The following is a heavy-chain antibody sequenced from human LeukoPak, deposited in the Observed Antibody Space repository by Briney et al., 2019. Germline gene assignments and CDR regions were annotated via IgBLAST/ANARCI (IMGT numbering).Heavy chain of an antibody. Sequence: GGSLRLSCAASGFTFSSYAMHWVRQAPGKGLEWVAVISYDGSNKYYADSVKGRFTISRDNSKNTLYLQMNSLRAEDTAVYYCAKASHYYDSSGYSFDYWGQGTLVTVSS. J-gene: IGHJ4*02. CDR2: ISYDGSNK. CDR1: GFTFSSYA. V-gene: IGHV3-30-3*01. D-gene: IGHD3-22*01. CDR3: AKASHYYDSSGYSFDY.